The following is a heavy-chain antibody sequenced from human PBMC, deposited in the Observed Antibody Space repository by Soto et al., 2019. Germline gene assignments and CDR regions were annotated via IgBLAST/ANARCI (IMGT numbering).Heavy chain of an antibody. Sequence: QVQLVQSGAEVKKPGSSVKVSCKASGGTFSSYAISWVRQAPGQGLEWMGGIIPISGTANYAQKFQGRVTITVDESTSTAYMELSSVRSEDTAVYYCARSQGSSTSLEIYYYYYYGMDVWGQGTTVTVSS. D-gene: IGHD2-2*01. J-gene: IGHJ6*02. CDR2: IIPISGTA. CDR1: GGTFSSYA. CDR3: ARSQGSSTSLEIYYYYYYGMDV. V-gene: IGHV1-69*01.